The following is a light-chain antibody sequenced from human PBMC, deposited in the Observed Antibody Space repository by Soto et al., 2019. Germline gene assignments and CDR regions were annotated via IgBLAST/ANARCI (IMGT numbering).Light chain of an antibody. CDR1: QSVSSK. J-gene: IGKJ1*01. Sequence: EIVMTQSPAILSVSPGERATLSCRASQSVSSKSAWYQQKPGQAPRLLIYDASTRATGIPARFSGSGSETEFTLTVSSLQSEDVAVYYCQRYKNWPRTFGQGTKVEIK. CDR2: DAS. V-gene: IGKV3-15*01. CDR3: QRYKNWPRT.